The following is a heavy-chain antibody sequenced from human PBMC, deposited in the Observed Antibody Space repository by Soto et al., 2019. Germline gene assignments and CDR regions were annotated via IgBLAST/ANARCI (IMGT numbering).Heavy chain of an antibody. Sequence: VGSLRLSCAASGFTFSSYGMSWVRQAPGKGLEWVSSINDSGDTYYGDSVKGRFTISRDNSKNSLYLQMNSLRAEDTAVYYCARDFPIAAAGPGPFDYWGQGTLVTVSS. CDR1: GFTFSSYG. CDR3: ARDFPIAAAGPGPFDY. V-gene: IGHV3-23*01. CDR2: INDSGDT. D-gene: IGHD6-13*01. J-gene: IGHJ4*02.